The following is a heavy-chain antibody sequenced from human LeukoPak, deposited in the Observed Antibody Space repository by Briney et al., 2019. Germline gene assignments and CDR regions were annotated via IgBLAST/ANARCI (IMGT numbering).Heavy chain of an antibody. V-gene: IGHV3-13*01. CDR1: GFTFSSYD. CDR3: AKDRDTMVRGVIYY. Sequence: GGSLRLSCAASGFTFSSYDMHWVRQATGKGLEWVSAIGTAGDTYYPGSVKGRFTISRDNSKNTLYLQMNSLRAEDTAVYYCAKDRDTMVRGVIYYWGQGTLVTVSS. D-gene: IGHD3-10*01. J-gene: IGHJ4*02. CDR2: IGTAGDT.